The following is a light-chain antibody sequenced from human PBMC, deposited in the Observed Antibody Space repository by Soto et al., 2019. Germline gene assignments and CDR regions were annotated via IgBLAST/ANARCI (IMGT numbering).Light chain of an antibody. CDR2: EGS. CDR3: CSYAGINYYV. CDR1: SNDVGSYSL. Sequence: QSVLTQPASVSGSPGQSITISCTGTSNDVGSYSLVSWYQHHPGKAPKLMIFEGSKRPSGVSNRFSGSKSGNTASLTISGLQAEDEADFYCCSYAGINYYVFGTGTKVTVL. J-gene: IGLJ1*01. V-gene: IGLV2-23*01.